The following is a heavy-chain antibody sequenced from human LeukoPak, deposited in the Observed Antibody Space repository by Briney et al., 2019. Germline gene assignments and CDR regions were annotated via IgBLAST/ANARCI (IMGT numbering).Heavy chain of an antibody. CDR1: GLTFSTYD. CDR3: ARGGYSGFDV. CDR2: IGKGGDT. J-gene: IGHJ3*01. V-gene: IGHV3-13*04. Sequence: GGSLRLSCAASGLTFSTYDMHWVRQAPGEGLEWVSGIGKGGDTYYVGSVKGRFTISRENAKNSLYLQMNSLRSGDTAAYYCARGGYSGFDVWGQGTVVTVSS. D-gene: IGHD5-12*01.